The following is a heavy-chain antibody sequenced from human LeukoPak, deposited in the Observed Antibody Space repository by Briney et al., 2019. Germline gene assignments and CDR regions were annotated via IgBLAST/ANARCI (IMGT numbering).Heavy chain of an antibody. J-gene: IGHJ1*01. D-gene: IGHD2-2*02. CDR1: GYTLTELS. V-gene: IGHV1-24*01. CDR3: ATVRGCSSTSCYTEEYFQH. Sequence: ASVKVSCKVSGYTLTELSMHWVRQAPGKGLEWMGGFDPEDGETIYAQKFQGRVTMTEDTSTDTAYMELSSLRSEDTAVYYCATVRGCSSTSCYTEEYFQHWGQGTLVTVSS. CDR2: FDPEDGET.